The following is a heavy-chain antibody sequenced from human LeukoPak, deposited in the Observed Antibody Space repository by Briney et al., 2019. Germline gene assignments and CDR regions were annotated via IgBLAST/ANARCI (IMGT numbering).Heavy chain of an antibody. CDR2: IYYSGST. J-gene: IGHJ4*02. CDR3: ARRGGGSWYYFDY. D-gene: IGHD2-15*01. CDR1: GGSISSSSSY. Sequence: SETRSLTCTVSGGSISSSSSYWDWIRQPPGKELEWIGNIYYSGSTNYNASLKSRVTISVDTSKNQFSLKLSSVTAADTALYYCARRGGGSWYYFDYWGQGTLVTVSS. V-gene: IGHV4-39*01.